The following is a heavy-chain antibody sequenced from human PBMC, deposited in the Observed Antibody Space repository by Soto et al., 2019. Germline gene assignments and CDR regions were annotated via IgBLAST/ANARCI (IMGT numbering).Heavy chain of an antibody. CDR1: GFTFSSYA. Sequence: QVQLVESGGGVVQPGRSLRLSCAASGFTFSSYAMHWVRQAPGKGLEWVAVISYDGSNKYYADSVKGRFTISRDNSKNTLYLQMNGLRAEDTAVYYCARDRVEWLLYCFDYWGQGTLVTVSS. D-gene: IGHD3-3*01. CDR2: ISYDGSNK. CDR3: ARDRVEWLLYCFDY. J-gene: IGHJ4*02. V-gene: IGHV3-30-3*01.